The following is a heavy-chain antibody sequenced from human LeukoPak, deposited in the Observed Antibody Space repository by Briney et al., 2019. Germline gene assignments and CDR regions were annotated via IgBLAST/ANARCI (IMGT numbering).Heavy chain of an antibody. CDR3: ARSDYVWGSYRSSGY. V-gene: IGHV3-48*03. J-gene: IGHJ4*02. CDR2: ISSSGSTI. CDR1: GFMFSTYE. D-gene: IGHD3-16*02. Sequence: GGSLRLSCAASGFMFSTYEMNWVRQAPGKGLEWVSYISSSGSTIYYADSVKGRFTISRDNAKNSLYLQMNSLRAEDTAVYYCARSDYVWGSYRSSGYWGQGTLVTVSS.